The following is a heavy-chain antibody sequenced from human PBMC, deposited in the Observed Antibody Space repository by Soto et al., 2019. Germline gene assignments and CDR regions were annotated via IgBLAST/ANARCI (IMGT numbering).Heavy chain of an antibody. CDR1: GYTFTSYD. CDR3: ARVPATSFYP. Sequence: GGSVKPSCKVPGYTFTSYDLNRVRQATGQGLEWMGWMNPHSGNTGYAQNFQGRVTITRNTSISTAYMQLSSLRSDDTAVFYCARVPATSFYPCAQRFLVTVS. CDR2: MNPHSGNT. D-gene: IGHD2-2*01. J-gene: IGHJ5*02. V-gene: IGHV1-8*01.